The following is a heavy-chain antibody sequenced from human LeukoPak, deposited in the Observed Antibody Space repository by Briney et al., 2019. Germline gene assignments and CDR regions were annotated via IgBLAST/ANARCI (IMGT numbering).Heavy chain of an antibody. Sequence: AAVKDSCKASSYSFSSYGISWVRQAPGQGREWMGWISAYNGNTNYAQKFQGRVTMTTDTSTTTASLERRSLRSDDTAVYYCAREQGGYSGSADYWGQGTLVTVSS. D-gene: IGHD5-12*01. CDR2: ISAYNGNT. CDR3: AREQGGYSGSADY. CDR1: SYSFSSYG. V-gene: IGHV1-18*01. J-gene: IGHJ4*02.